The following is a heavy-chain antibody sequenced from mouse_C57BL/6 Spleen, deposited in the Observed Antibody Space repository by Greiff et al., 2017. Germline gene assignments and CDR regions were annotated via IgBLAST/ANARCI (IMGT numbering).Heavy chain of an antibody. V-gene: IGHV1-76*01. J-gene: IGHJ1*03. CDR1: GYTFTDYY. CDR2: IYPGSGNT. Sequence: QVQLQQSGAELVRPGASVKLSCKASGYTFTDYYINWVKQRPGQGLEWIARIYPGSGNTYYNEKFKGKATLTAEKSSSTAYMQLSSLTSEDSAVYFCARGFTTVVPYWYFDVWGTGTTVTVSS. CDR3: ARGFTTVVPYWYFDV. D-gene: IGHD1-1*01.